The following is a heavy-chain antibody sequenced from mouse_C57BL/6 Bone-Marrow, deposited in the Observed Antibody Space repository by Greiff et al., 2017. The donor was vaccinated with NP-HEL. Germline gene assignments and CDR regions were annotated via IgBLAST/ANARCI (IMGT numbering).Heavy chain of an antibody. CDR3: ARGDYYGSSYSWYFDV. D-gene: IGHD1-1*01. J-gene: IGHJ1*03. CDR1: DSEVFPIAY. Sequence: QVQLQQSGSELRSPGSSVKLSCKDFDSEVFPIAYMSWVRQKPGHGFEWIGGILPSIGRTIYGEKFEDKATLDADTLSNTAYLELNSLTSEDSAIYYGARGDYYGSSYSWYFDVWGTGTTVTVSS. CDR2: ILPSIGRT. V-gene: IGHV15-2*01.